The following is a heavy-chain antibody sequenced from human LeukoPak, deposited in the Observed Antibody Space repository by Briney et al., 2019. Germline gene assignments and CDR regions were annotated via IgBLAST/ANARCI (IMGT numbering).Heavy chain of an antibody. CDR3: TAGRSDYFDF. J-gene: IGHJ4*02. V-gene: IGHV4-39*01. CDR2: IYYSGST. Sequence: SETLSLTCTVSGGSISSSSYYWGWIRQPPGKGLEWIGSIYYSGSTYYNPSLKSRVTISVDTSKYQFSLKLSSVTAADTAVYYCTAGRSDYFDFWGQGTLVTVSS. D-gene: IGHD6-25*01. CDR1: GGSISSSSYY.